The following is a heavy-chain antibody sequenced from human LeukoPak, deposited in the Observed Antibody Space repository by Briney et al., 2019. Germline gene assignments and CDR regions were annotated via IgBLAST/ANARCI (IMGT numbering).Heavy chain of an antibody. Sequence: TPSETLSLTCTVSGGSMSPYHWGWIRQPPGKGLEWTGYIYYSGSTNYNPSLNSRVTISVDTSKNQFSLRLSSVTAADTAIYYCARAVSGRFVYWGQGTLVTVSS. CDR2: IYYSGST. J-gene: IGHJ4*02. V-gene: IGHV4-59*08. CDR3: ARAVSGRFVY. D-gene: IGHD6-19*01. CDR1: GGSMSPYH.